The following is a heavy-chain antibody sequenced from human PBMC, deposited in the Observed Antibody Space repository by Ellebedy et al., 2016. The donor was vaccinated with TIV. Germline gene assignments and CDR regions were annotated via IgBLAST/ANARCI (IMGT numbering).Heavy chain of an antibody. V-gene: IGHV1-18*01. CDR3: ARARTKSSIAARPFLYSFYGMDV. CDR1: GYTFTSYG. D-gene: IGHD6-6*01. Sequence: ASVKVSXXASGYTFTSYGISWVRQAPGQGLEWMGWISAYNGNTNYAQKLQGRVTMTTDTSTSTAYMELRSLRSEDTAVYYCARARTKSSIAARPFLYSFYGMDVWGQGTTVTVSS. J-gene: IGHJ6*02. CDR2: ISAYNGNT.